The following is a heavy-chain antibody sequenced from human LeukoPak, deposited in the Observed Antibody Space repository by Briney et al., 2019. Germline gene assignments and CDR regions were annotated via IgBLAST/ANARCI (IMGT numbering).Heavy chain of an antibody. Sequence: QPGGSLRLSCATSGFTFSSYALTWVRQAPGMGLEWVSAISGSGDTTYYADSVKGRFTISRDNSKNTLYLQMNSLRTEDTAVYYCAKDLTVTDYWGQGTLVTVSS. CDR3: AKDLTVTDY. D-gene: IGHD1-14*01. J-gene: IGHJ4*02. V-gene: IGHV3-23*01. CDR2: ISGSGDTT. CDR1: GFTFSSYA.